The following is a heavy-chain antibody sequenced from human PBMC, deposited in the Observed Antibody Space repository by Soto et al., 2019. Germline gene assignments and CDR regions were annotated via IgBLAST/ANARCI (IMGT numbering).Heavy chain of an antibody. J-gene: IGHJ6*02. CDR3: AKENIAAGNYTYYYYYGMDV. V-gene: IGHV3-9*01. Sequence: GGSLRLSCAASGFTFDDYAMHWVRQAPGKGLEWVSGISWNSGSIGYADSVKGRFTISRDNAKNSLYLQMNSLRAEDTALYYCAKENIAAGNYTYYYYYGMDVWGQGTTVTVSS. CDR2: ISWNSGSI. D-gene: IGHD6-6*01. CDR1: GFTFDDYA.